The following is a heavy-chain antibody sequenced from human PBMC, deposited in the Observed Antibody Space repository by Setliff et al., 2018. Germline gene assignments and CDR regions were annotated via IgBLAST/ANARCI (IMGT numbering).Heavy chain of an antibody. Sequence: PSETLSLTCTVSGGSVKSHYWSWIRQPPGKGLEWIGSIYYSGSTYYNPSLKSRVTISVDTSKNQFSLRLISVTAADTAVYYCARGGTFRYFDYWGQGTPVTVSS. CDR3: ARGGTFRYFDY. D-gene: IGHD5-12*01. CDR2: IYYSGST. V-gene: IGHV4-59*02. CDR1: GGSVKSHY. J-gene: IGHJ4*02.